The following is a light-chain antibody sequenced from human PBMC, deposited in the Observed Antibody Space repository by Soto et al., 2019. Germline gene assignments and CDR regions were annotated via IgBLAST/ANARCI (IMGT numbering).Light chain of an antibody. CDR2: GAS. J-gene: IGKJ3*01. Sequence: DIQMTQSPSSLSASVGARVSITCQASQDIRTSLSWFQQKPGRAPKLLIYGASNLETGVPSRFRGSGSGTDFTFTIISLLPEDIVTYYCQHYDNLPPFTFGPGTKVDIK. CDR1: QDIRTS. CDR3: QHYDNLPPFT. V-gene: IGKV1-33*01.